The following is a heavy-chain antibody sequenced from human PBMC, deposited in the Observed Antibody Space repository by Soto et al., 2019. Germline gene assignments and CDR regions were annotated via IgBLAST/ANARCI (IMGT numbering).Heavy chain of an antibody. CDR3: ARQASYWHGGGGWFDP. Sequence: EVHLVESGGGLVQPGGSLRLSCAASGFTFSAYDMHWVRQATGKGLEWVSAIGTQHDTYYPDSVKGRFTISRENAKNSLYLQMKSLRAGDTAVYYCARQASYWHGGGGWFDPWGQGTLVTVSS. J-gene: IGHJ5*02. CDR2: IGTQHDT. D-gene: IGHD2-8*02. CDR1: GFTFSAYD. V-gene: IGHV3-13*01.